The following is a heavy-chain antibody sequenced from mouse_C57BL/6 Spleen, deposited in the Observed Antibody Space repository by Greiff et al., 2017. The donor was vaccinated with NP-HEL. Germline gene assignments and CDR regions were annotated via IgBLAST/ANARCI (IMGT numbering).Heavy chain of an antibody. CDR1: GFSFNTYA. CDR3: VRREIYYDYSYAMDY. CDR2: IRSKSNNYAT. J-gene: IGHJ4*01. Sequence: EVQLVESGGGLVQPKGSLKLSCAASGFSFNTYAMNWVRQAPGKGLEWVARIRSKSNNYATYYADSVKGRFTISRDDSESRLYLQMNNLKTEDTAMYYCVRREIYYDYSYAMDYWGQGTSVTVSS. D-gene: IGHD2-4*01. V-gene: IGHV10-1*01.